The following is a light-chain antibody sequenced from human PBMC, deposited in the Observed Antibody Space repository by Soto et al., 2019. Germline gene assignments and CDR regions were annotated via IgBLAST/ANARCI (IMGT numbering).Light chain of an antibody. CDR3: QHYDGYPIT. CDR2: KAS. V-gene: IGKV1-5*03. Sequence: DIQMTQSPSTLSASVGDRVTITCRASQSIRSWLAWYQQKPGRAPNLLIYKASSLQSGVPSRFSDSGSGTEFTLSISSLQPDDFATYYCQHYDGYPITFGGGTKVEIK. CDR1: QSIRSW. J-gene: IGKJ4*01.